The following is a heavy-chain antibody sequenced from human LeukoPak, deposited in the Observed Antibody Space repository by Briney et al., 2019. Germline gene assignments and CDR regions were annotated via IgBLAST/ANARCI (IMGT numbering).Heavy chain of an antibody. CDR3: ARGGSVTYRIDH. CDR1: CGSISSSGYY. Sequence: SETLSLTCTASCGSISSSGYYWCWIRQPPGKGLEWIGSIYYSGSTYYNPSLKSRVTISVDTSKNQFSLNLSSVTAADTAVYYCARGGSVTYRIDHWGQGTLVTVSS. J-gene: IGHJ4*02. D-gene: IGHD1-14*01. CDR2: IYYSGST. V-gene: IGHV4-39*01.